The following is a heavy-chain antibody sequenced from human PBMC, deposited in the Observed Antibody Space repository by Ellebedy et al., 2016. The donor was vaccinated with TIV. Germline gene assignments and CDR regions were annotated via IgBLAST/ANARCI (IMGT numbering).Heavy chain of an antibody. CDR1: GDSISTGTDY. J-gene: IGHJ5*02. CDR3: ARHSSWGDYDDNFFAP. CDR2: INLGGTT. D-gene: IGHD4-17*01. V-gene: IGHV4-39*01. Sequence: GSLRLSCTVYGDSISTGTDYWGWVRQPPGQGLEWIGEINLGGTTNYNPSLESRATVSRDTYKKQFSLRLTSVTAADTAVYFCARHSSWGDYDDNFFAPWGQGILVTVSS.